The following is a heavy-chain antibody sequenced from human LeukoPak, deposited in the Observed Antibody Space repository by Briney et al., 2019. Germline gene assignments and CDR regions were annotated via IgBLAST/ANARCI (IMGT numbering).Heavy chain of an antibody. J-gene: IGHJ4*02. V-gene: IGHV1-46*01. D-gene: IGHD2-8*01. CDR3: AREKRSNGVCRSFDY. CDR1: GYTFTSYY. CDR2: INPSGGST. Sequence: ASVKVSCKASGYTFTSYYMHWVRQAPGQGLEWMGIINPSGGSTSYAQKFQGRVTITAGESTSTAYMELSSLRSEDTAVYYCAREKRSNGVCRSFDYWGQGTLVTVSS.